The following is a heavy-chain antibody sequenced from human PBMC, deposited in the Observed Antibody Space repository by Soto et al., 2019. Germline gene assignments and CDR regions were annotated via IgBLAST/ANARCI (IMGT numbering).Heavy chain of an antibody. V-gene: IGHV1-18*01. CDR1: GYTFTSYG. Sequence: ASVKVSCKASGYTFTSYGISWVRQAPGQGLEWMGWMSAYNGNTNYAQKLQGRVTMTTDTSTSTAYMELRSLRSEDKAVYYCARDHYDFWGGYDKFGYYYYGMDVWGQXSTVTVSS. J-gene: IGHJ6*02. CDR3: ARDHYDFWGGYDKFGYYYYGMDV. D-gene: IGHD3-3*01. CDR2: MSAYNGNT.